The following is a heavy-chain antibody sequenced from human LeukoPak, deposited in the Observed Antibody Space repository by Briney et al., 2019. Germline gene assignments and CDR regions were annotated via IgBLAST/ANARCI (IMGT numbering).Heavy chain of an antibody. CDR1: GFTFSSYE. J-gene: IGHJ4*02. Sequence: PGGSLRLSCAASGFTFSSYEMNWVRQAPGKGLEWVSSISSSSSYIYYADSVKGRFTISRDNAKNSLYLQMNSLRAEDTAVYYCARAIMGYCSGGSCYVADCWGQGTLVTVSS. D-gene: IGHD2-15*01. CDR3: ARAIMGYCSGGSCYVADC. V-gene: IGHV3-21*01. CDR2: ISSSSSYI.